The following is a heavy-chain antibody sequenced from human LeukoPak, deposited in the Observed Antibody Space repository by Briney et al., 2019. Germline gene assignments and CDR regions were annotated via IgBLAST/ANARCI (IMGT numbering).Heavy chain of an antibody. CDR1: GFYLTTYA. J-gene: IGHJ5*02. CDR2: IRIGGGGT. D-gene: IGHD6-13*01. V-gene: IGHV3-23*01. CDR3: ARCMVLSQGWCNWFDP. Sequence: GRSLRLSCAASGFYLTTYAMTWVRQAPAKWLEWVSSIRIGGGGTYYADSVKRRFTISRDNSENTLHLQMNNLRVEDTARYFCARCMVLSQGWCNWFDPWGLGTLVTVSS.